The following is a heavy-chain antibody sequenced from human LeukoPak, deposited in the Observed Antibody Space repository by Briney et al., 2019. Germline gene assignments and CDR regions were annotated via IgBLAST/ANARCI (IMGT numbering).Heavy chain of an antibody. CDR2: ISYDGSNK. Sequence: GRSLRLSCAPSASTFSSFALHWVRQAPGKGLEWVAVISYDGSNKDYVDSVNGQFTISRDNSKNTLYLQMNSLRAEDTADYYSGRHLQHYESTGYYYVGAFYSWGQGTLVTVSS. CDR3: GRHLQHYESTGYYYVGAFYS. D-gene: IGHD3-22*01. CDR1: ASTFSSFA. V-gene: IGHV3-30*03. J-gene: IGHJ3*02.